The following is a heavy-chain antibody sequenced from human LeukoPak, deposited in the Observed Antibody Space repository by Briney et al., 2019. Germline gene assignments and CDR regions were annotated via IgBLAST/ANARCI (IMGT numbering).Heavy chain of an antibody. Sequence: GGSLRLSCAASGFTFSSYAMHWVRQAPGKGLEWVSGISWNSGGIGYADSVKGRFTISRDNAKNSLYLQMNSLRAEDTALYYCAREAYYFDYWGQGTLVTVSS. CDR2: ISWNSGGI. CDR1: GFTFSSYA. V-gene: IGHV3-9*01. J-gene: IGHJ4*02. CDR3: AREAYYFDY.